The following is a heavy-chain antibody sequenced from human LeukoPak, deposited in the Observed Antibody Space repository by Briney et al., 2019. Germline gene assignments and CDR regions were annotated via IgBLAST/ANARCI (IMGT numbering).Heavy chain of an antibody. J-gene: IGHJ5*02. D-gene: IGHD3-9*01. V-gene: IGHV4-39*01. CDR3: ASSYYEILTGYYGSWFDP. Sequence: NSSETLSLTCTVSGGSISSSSYYWGWIRQPPGKGLEWIGSIYYSGSTYYNPSLKSRVSISVDTYKNQFSPKLRSVTAADAAVYYCASSYYEILTGYYGSWFDPWGQGTLVTVSS. CDR1: GGSISSSSYY. CDR2: IYYSGST.